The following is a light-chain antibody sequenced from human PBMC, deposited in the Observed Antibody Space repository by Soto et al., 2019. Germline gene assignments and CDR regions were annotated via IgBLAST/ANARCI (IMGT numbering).Light chain of an antibody. CDR2: EVN. CDR3: SAYAGSPVV. J-gene: IGLJ2*01. CDR1: SSDVGLYNY. V-gene: IGLV2-8*01. Sequence: QSALTQPPSASGSPGQSVTISCTGTSSDVGLYNYVSWYQHHPDKAPKLIIFEVNKRPSGVPDRFSGSKSGNTASLTVSGLQAEDEATYYCSAYAGSPVVFGGGTKLTVL.